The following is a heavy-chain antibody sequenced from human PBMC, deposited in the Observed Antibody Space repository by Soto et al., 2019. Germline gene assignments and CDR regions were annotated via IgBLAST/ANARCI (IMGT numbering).Heavy chain of an antibody. CDR2: ISSGSSTI. Sequence: EVQLVESGGGLVQPGGSLRLSCAASGFTFSSYSMNWVRQAPGKGLEWGSYISSGSSTIYFADSVKGRFTISRDNVENSLYLQMNSLRAEDTAVYYCARGRGYCSSTSCYPYFDYWGQGTLVTVSS. J-gene: IGHJ4*02. D-gene: IGHD2-2*01. CDR1: GFTFSSYS. CDR3: ARGRGYCSSTSCYPYFDY. V-gene: IGHV3-48*01.